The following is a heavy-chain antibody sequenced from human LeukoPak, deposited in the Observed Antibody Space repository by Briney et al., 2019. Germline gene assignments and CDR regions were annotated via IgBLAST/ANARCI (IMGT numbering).Heavy chain of an antibody. CDR2: ISYDGSNK. V-gene: IGHV3-30*18. D-gene: IGHD4-17*01. J-gene: IGHJ3*02. Sequence: QTGGSLRLSCAASGFTFSSYGMHWVRQAPGKGLEWVAVISYDGSNKYYADSVKGRFTISRDNSKNTLYLQMNSLRAEDTAVYYCAKGSNGDYVPHAFDIWGQGTMVTVSS. CDR3: AKGSNGDYVPHAFDI. CDR1: GFTFSSYG.